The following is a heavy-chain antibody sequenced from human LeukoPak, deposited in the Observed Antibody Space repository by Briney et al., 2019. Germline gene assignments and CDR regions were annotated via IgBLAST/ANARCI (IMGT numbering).Heavy chain of an antibody. Sequence: SENLSLTCTVSGGSISSGGYYWSWIRQPPGKGLEWIGYIYHSGSTYYNPSLKSRVTISVDRSKNQFSLKLSSVTAADTAVYYCARSPPDWEIDYWGQGTLVTVSS. D-gene: IGHD3/OR15-3a*01. V-gene: IGHV4-30-2*01. J-gene: IGHJ4*02. CDR2: IYHSGST. CDR1: GGSISSGGYY. CDR3: ARSPPDWEIDY.